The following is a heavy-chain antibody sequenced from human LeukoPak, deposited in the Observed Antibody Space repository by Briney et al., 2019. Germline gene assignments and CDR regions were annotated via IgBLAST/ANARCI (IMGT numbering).Heavy chain of an antibody. CDR1: GGPINSYY. CDR3: AMELPEYDAFDI. CDR2: IYYSGRT. V-gene: IGHV4-59*01. J-gene: IGHJ3*02. Sequence: ASETLSLTCTVSGGPINSYYWSWLRQPPGKGLEGIRYIYYSGRTNYHPSLKSRVTTSVDTSKDQFSLKLSSATAADTAVYYCAMELPEYDAFDIWGQGTMVTVSS. D-gene: IGHD1-26*01.